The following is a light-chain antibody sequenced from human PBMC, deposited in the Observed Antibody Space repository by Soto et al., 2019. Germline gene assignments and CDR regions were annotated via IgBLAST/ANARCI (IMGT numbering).Light chain of an antibody. CDR1: NIESKG. J-gene: IGLJ1*01. CDR2: DDG. CDR3: QVWDISSDQYI. Sequence: SYELTQPPSVSVAPGQTARITCAGNNIESKGVHWYQQRPGQAPVLVLYDDGNRPSGIPERLSGSNSGSTATLTISSVEASDEADYFCQVWDISSDQYIFGPGTKVTVL. V-gene: IGLV3-21*02.